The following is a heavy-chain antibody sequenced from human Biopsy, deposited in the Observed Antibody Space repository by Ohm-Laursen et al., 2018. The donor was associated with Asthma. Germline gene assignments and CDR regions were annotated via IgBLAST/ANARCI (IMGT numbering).Heavy chain of an antibody. V-gene: IGHV4-34*01. CDR2: TNERGVT. CDR3: ARGPELDV. CDR1: PESFSGFY. Sequence: SDTLSLTCDVYPESFSGFYWTWIRQSPEKGLEWIGETNERGVTNNNPSLKSRVIISIDTYWNRVSLKLTSVTAADTAVYYCARGPELDVWGQGTTVTVSS. J-gene: IGHJ6*02.